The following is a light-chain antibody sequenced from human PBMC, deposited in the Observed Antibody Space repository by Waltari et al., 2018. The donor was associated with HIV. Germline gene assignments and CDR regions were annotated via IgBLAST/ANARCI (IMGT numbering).Light chain of an antibody. J-gene: IGLJ1*01. CDR1: SSHIGNNA. V-gene: IGLV1-36*01. CDR2: YDD. Sequence: QSVLTQPPSVSAAPRQRVTISCSVSSSHIGNNAVNWYQQLPGKAPKLLIYYDDLLPSGVSARFSGSKSGTSASLAISGLHSDDEADYYCAAWDDSLHGYVFGPGTKVTV. CDR3: AAWDDSLHGYV.